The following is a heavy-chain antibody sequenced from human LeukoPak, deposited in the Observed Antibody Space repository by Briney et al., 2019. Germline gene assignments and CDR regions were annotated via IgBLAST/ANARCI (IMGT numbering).Heavy chain of an antibody. CDR3: ARSEYCSGGSCYTDAFDI. CDR2: INPNSGGT. V-gene: IGHV1-2*02. Sequence: ASVKVSCKASGYTFTGYYMHWVRQAPGQGLEWMGWINPNSGGTNYAQKFQGRVTMTRDTSISTAYMELSRLRPDDTAVYYCARSEYCSGGSCYTDAFDIWGQGTMVTVSS. J-gene: IGHJ3*02. D-gene: IGHD2-15*01. CDR1: GYTFTGYY.